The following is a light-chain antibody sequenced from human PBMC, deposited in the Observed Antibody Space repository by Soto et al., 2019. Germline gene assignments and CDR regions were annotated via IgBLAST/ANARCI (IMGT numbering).Light chain of an antibody. CDR2: GAS. V-gene: IGKV3-20*01. CDR1: QSVSSSY. CDR3: QQYGKSPQIT. Sequence: EIVLTHSPGTLSLSPCERATLSFSASQSVSSSYLAWYQQKPGQAPRLLIYGASTRATGIPDRFSGSGSGTDFSLTISRLEPEDFAVYYCQQYGKSPQITFGQGTRLEIK. J-gene: IGKJ5*01.